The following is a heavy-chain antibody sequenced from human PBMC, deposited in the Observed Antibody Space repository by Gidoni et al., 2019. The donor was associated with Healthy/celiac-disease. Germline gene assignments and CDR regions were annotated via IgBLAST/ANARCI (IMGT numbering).Heavy chain of an antibody. D-gene: IGHD2-15*01. Sequence: EVQLVESGGGLVKPGGALRLSCAASGFTFSSYSMNWVRQAPGKGLEWVSSISSISSYIYYADSVKGRFTISRDNAKNSLYLQMNSLRAEDTAVYYCARRTVVTQYYFDYWGQGTLVTVSS. CDR2: ISSISSYI. J-gene: IGHJ4*02. V-gene: IGHV3-21*01. CDR1: GFTFSSYS. CDR3: ARRTVVTQYYFDY.